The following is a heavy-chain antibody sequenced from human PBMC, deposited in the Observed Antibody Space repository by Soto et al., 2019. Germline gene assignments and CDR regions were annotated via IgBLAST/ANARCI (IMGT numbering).Heavy chain of an antibody. Sequence: PGGSLRLSCAPSGFTVSSHYMSWVRQAPGKGLEWVSVINSGGSTYYADSVKGRFTISRDHSRNTLYLQMNSLRVEDTAVYYCAREVFCSSSSCQVRYGMDVCGQGTTVTVSS. CDR1: GFTVSSHY. CDR3: AREVFCSSSSCQVRYGMDV. D-gene: IGHD2-2*01. CDR2: INSGGST. V-gene: IGHV3-53*01. J-gene: IGHJ6*02.